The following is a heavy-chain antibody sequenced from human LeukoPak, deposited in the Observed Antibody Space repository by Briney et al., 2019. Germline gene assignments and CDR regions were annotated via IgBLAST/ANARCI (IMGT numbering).Heavy chain of an antibody. CDR3: AKGRPDYDFWSGYYGGYFDY. Sequence: GGSLRLSCAASGFTFSSYAMSWVRQAPGKGLEWVSAISGSGGSTYYADSVKGRFTISRDNSKNTLYLQMNSLRAEDTAVYYCAKGRPDYDFWSGYYGGYFDYWGQGTLVTVSS. D-gene: IGHD3-3*01. J-gene: IGHJ4*02. CDR1: GFTFSSYA. CDR2: ISGSGGST. V-gene: IGHV3-23*01.